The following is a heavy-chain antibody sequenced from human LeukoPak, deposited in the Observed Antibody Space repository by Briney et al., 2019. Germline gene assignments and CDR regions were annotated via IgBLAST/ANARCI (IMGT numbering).Heavy chain of an antibody. D-gene: IGHD4-17*01. CDR2: IKQDGSEK. J-gene: IGHJ4*02. V-gene: IGHV3-7*04. CDR1: GFTFSSYW. CDR3: ARAKGRRNYGDYADY. Sequence: GGSLRLSCAASGFTFSSYWMSWVRQAPGKGLEWVANIKQDGSEKYYVDSVKGRFTISRDDAKNSLYLQMNSLRAEDTGVYYCARAKGRRNYGDYADYWGQGALVTVSS.